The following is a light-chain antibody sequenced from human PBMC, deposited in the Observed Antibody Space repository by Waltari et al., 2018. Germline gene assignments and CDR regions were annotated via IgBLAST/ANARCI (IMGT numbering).Light chain of an antibody. Sequence: QSVLPQPPSPSVTPGQRVPLYRSGSSSDSGDSYVYWYKQLPGTAPKLLIYGNTQRPSGVPDRFSGSKSGTSASLAISDLRSEDEADYYCAAWDDNLLYVFGTGTKVTVL. J-gene: IGLJ1*01. CDR1: SSDSGDSY. CDR2: GNT. V-gene: IGLV1-47*01. CDR3: AAWDDNLLYV.